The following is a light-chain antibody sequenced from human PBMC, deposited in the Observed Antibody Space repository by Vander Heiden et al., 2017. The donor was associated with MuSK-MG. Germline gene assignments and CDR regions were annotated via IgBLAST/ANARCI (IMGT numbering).Light chain of an antibody. J-gene: IGLJ3*02. CDR2: EDN. CDR3: QSYESSIIGV. Sequence: NFMLTQPHSVSESPGKTVTISCTRSSGSIASNYVQWYQQRPGSSPTTVIYEDNQRPSGVPDRFSGSIDSSSNSASLTISGLKTEDEADYYCQSYESSIIGVFGGGTKLTVL. V-gene: IGLV6-57*01. CDR1: SGSIASNY.